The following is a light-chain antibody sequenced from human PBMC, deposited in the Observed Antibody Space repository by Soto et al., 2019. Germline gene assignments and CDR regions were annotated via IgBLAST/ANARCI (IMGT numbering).Light chain of an antibody. CDR3: QVWDIMTDNYV. Sequence: SYVLTQSPSVSVAPEKTATITCGGNNIGNKRVHWYRQKPGQAPVLLISYDSDRPSGIPERFSGSNSGNTATLTISRVEAGDVADYYCQVWDIMTDNYVFGSGTKVTVL. CDR2: YDS. J-gene: IGLJ1*01. V-gene: IGLV3-21*04. CDR1: NIGNKR.